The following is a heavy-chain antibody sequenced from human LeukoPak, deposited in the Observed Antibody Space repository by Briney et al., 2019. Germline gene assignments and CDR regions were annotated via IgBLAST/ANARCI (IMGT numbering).Heavy chain of an antibody. CDR1: GYRFSSYW. J-gene: IGHJ3*02. V-gene: IGHV5-51*01. CDR2: IYPGDSDT. CDR3: ARLSPTVQSLVGLPATFDI. Sequence: LGESLKISCKGSGYRFSSYWIAWVRQMPGKGLEWMGIIYPGDSDTRYSPSFQGQVTISADKSISTAYLQWSSLKASDIGTYYCARLSPTVQSLVGLPATFDIWGQGTMVTVSS. D-gene: IGHD1-26*01.